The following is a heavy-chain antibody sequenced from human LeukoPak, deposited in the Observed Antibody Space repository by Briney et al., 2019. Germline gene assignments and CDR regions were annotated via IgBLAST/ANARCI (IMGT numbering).Heavy chain of an antibody. CDR2: ILSDGSTK. CDR3: AKGRVDYYGSGSYLFDP. J-gene: IGHJ5*02. D-gene: IGHD3-10*01. CDR1: GFTFSTYD. V-gene: IGHV3-30*18. Sequence: PGGSLRLSCAASGFTFSTYDMHWVRQTPGKGLEWVAVILSDGSTKYYADSVKGRFTISRDNSKNTLYLQMNSLRAEDTAVYYCAKGRVDYYGSGSYLFDPWGQGTLVTVSS.